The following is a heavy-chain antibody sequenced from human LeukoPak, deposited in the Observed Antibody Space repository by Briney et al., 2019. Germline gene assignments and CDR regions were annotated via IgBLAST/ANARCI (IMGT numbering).Heavy chain of an antibody. J-gene: IGHJ4*02. D-gene: IGHD6-19*01. V-gene: IGHV4-4*07. CDR2: IYAGGSI. CDR3: ARAPLYSSGWSFDY. CDR1: GGTISDYC. Sequence: PSETLSLTCTASGGTISDYCWSWIRQPAGKGLEWIGRIYAGGSINYNPSLKSRVTMSSDTSKNKFSLNLISVTAADTAVYYCARAPLYSSGWSFDYWGQSTVHPVSS.